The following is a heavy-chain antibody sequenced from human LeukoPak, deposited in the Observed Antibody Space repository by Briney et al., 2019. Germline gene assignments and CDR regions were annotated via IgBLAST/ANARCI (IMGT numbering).Heavy chain of an antibody. Sequence: SQTLSLTCAIAGDTVSSNSATWNWIRKSPSRGLEWLGRTYYRSKWYNEYTVSVKSRITINPDTSKNQFSLQLNSVTPEDTAVYYCARGATVQGLVHYLDYWGQGTLVTVSS. CDR1: GDTVSSNSAT. CDR2: TYYRSKWYN. V-gene: IGHV6-1*01. CDR3: ARGATVQGLVHYLDY. J-gene: IGHJ4*02. D-gene: IGHD6-19*01.